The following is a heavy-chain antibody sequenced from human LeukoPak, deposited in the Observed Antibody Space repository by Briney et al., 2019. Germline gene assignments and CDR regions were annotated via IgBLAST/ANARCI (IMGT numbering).Heavy chain of an antibody. V-gene: IGHV4-30-4*01. CDR2: IYYSGST. Sequence: SETLSLTCTVSGGSISSGDYYWSWIRQPPGKGLEWIGYIYYSGSTYYNPSLKSRVTISVDTSKNQFSLKLSSVTAADTAVYYCARARAAMAVVDAFDIWGQGTMVTVSS. J-gene: IGHJ3*02. CDR3: ARARAAMAVVDAFDI. CDR1: GGSISSGDYY. D-gene: IGHD5-18*01.